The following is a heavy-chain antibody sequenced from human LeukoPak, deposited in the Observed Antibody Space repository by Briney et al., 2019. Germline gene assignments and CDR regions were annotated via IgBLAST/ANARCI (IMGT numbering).Heavy chain of an antibody. D-gene: IGHD6-13*01. CDR3: ASSEGIAAAGTGPGVY. V-gene: IGHV1-3*01. CDR2: INAGNGNT. CDR1: GYTFTSYA. Sequence: ASVKVSCKASGYTFTSYAMHWVRQAPGQRLEWMGWINAGNGNTKYSQKFQGRVTITRDISASTAYMELSSLRSEDTAVYYCASSEGIAAAGTGPGVYWGQGTLVTVSS. J-gene: IGHJ4*02.